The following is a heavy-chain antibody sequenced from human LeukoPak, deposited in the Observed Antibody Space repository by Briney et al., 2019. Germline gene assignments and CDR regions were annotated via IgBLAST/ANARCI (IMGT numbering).Heavy chain of an antibody. J-gene: IGHJ1*01. CDR1: GFTFSRYA. D-gene: IGHD6-19*01. CDR3: ARGSVAVAGTSEYFQH. CDR2: ISCDGSNK. Sequence: GGPLRLSCAASGFTFSRYAMHWVRKAPGKGLEWVAAISCDGSNKHYADSVKGRFTISRDNSKNTLYLQMNSLRAEDTAVYYCARGSVAVAGTSEYFQHWGQGTLVTVSS. V-gene: IGHV3-30*04.